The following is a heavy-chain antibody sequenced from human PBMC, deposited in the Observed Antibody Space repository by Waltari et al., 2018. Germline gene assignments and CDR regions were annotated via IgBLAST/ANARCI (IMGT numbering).Heavy chain of an antibody. CDR3: ARGLATVTTENFDY. CDR1: GYTFTSQY. CDR2: MNPNSGNT. D-gene: IGHD4-17*01. J-gene: IGHJ4*02. V-gene: IGHV1-8*03. Sequence: QVQLVQSGAEVKKPGASVKVSCKASGYTFTSQYINWVRQATGQGLEWMGWMNPNSGNTGYAQKFQGRVTITRNTSISTAYMELSSLRSEDTAVYYCARGLATVTTENFDYWGQGTLVTVSS.